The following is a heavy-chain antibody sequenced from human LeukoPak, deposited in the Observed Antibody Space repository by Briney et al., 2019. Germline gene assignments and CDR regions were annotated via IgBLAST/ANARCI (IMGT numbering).Heavy chain of an antibody. CDR1: GFTFSSYA. V-gene: IGHV3-23*01. J-gene: IGHJ4*02. CDR2: ISGSGGST. D-gene: IGHD6-19*01. CDR3: AKDKLPLRLYGSGWYY. Sequence: GGSLRLSCAASGFTFSSYAMSWVRQAPGKGLEWVSAISGSGGSTYYADSVKGRFTISRDNSKNTLYLQMNSLRAEDTAVYYCAKDKLPLRLYGSGWYYWGQGTLVTVSS.